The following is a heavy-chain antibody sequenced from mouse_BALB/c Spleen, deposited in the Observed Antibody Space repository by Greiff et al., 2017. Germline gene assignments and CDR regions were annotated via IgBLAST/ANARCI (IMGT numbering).Heavy chain of an antibody. Sequence: QVQLKESGPELVKPGASVKISCKASGYAFSSSWMNWVKQRPGQGLEWIGRIYPGDGDTNYNGKFKGKATLTADKSSSTAYMQLSSLTSVDSAVYFCARFSSNWAAYAMDYWGQGTSVTVSS. CDR1: GYAFSSSW. CDR3: ARFSSNWAAYAMDY. J-gene: IGHJ4*01. CDR2: IYPGDGDT. D-gene: IGHD4-1*02. V-gene: IGHV1-82*01.